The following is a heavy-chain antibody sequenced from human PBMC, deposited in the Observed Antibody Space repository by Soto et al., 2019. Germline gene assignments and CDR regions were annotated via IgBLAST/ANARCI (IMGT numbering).Heavy chain of an antibody. CDR1: GYTFTGYY. CDR2: INPNSGGT. J-gene: IGHJ6*02. CDR3: ARDGIAVAGMQYYYYGMDV. D-gene: IGHD6-19*01. V-gene: IGHV1-2*02. Sequence: GASVKVSCKASGYTFTGYYMHWVRQAPGQGLEWMGWINPNSGGTNYAQKFQGRVTMTRDTSISTAYMELSRLRSDDTAVYYCARDGIAVAGMQYYYYGMDVCGQGTTVTVSS.